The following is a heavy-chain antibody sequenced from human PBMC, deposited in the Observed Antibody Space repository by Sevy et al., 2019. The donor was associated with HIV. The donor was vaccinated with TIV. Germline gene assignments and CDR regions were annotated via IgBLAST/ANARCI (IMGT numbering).Heavy chain of an antibody. D-gene: IGHD6-13*01. CDR1: RFTFSSYA. CDR2: ISTGGGST. J-gene: IGHJ4*02. CDR3: AKSLPSSSTWYRSNSFDY. V-gene: IGHV3-23*01. Sequence: GGSLRLSCAASRFTFSSYAMSWVRQAPGKGLEWVSAISTGGGSTFYAHSVKGRFTISRDNSKNTLYLQMNSLRAEDTAVYYCAKSLPSSSTWYRSNSFDYWGQGTLVTVSS.